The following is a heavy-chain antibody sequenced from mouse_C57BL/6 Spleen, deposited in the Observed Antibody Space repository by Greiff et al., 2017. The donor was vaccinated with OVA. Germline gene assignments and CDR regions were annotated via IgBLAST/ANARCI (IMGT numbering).Heavy chain of an antibody. J-gene: IGHJ3*01. Sequence: VQLQESGPGLVKPSQSLFLTCSITGFPITSGYYWIWIRQSPGKPLEWMGYITHSGEPFYNPPLQSTLSITRETSKNQFFLQLNSVTTEDTAMYYCAGDRGYDGYYGFAYWGQGTLVTVSA. CDR3: AGDRGYDGYYGFAY. CDR1: GFPITSGYY. V-gene: IGHV12-3*01. CDR2: ITHSGEP. D-gene: IGHD2-3*01.